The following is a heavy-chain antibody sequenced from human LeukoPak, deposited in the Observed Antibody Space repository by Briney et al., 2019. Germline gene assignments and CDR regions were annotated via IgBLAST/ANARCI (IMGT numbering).Heavy chain of an antibody. CDR2: ISSSSSYI. CDR3: ARLGYNWNYRNWFDP. J-gene: IGHJ5*02. D-gene: IGHD1-7*01. CDR1: GFTFSSYS. Sequence: GGSLRLSCAASGFTFSSYSMNWVRQAPGKGLEWVSSISSSSSYIYYADSVKGRFTISRDNAKNSLYLQMNSLRAEDTAVYYCARLGYNWNYRNWFDPWGQGTLVTVSS. V-gene: IGHV3-21*01.